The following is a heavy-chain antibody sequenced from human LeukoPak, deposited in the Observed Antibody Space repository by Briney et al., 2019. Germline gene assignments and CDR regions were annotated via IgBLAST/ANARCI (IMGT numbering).Heavy chain of an antibody. CDR2: ISGSGGST. D-gene: IGHD2-2*01. J-gene: IGHJ5*02. CDR1: GLTFSSYA. Sequence: GGSLRLSCAASGLTFSSYAMSWVRQAPGKGLEWVSTISGSGGSTYYADSVKGRFTISRDNSKNTLYLQMNSLRAEDTAVYYCAKGVVPAALNWFDPWGQGTLVTVSS. V-gene: IGHV3-23*01. CDR3: AKGVVPAALNWFDP.